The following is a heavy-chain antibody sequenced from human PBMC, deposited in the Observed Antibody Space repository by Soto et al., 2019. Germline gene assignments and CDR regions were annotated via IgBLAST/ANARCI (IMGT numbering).Heavy chain of an antibody. CDR1: GYTFTRYA. V-gene: IGHV1-3*04. Sequence: QVQLVQSGAEVKKPGASVKVSCKASGYTFTRYAMHWVRQAPGQGLEWMGWINTGNGNTHYSQKFQGRVTFTRDASATTAYMELSSLTSEDTAVYYCARNVDYFDTWGQGTLVTVSS. J-gene: IGHJ5*02. D-gene: IGHD4-17*01. CDR3: ARNVDYFDT. CDR2: INTGNGNT.